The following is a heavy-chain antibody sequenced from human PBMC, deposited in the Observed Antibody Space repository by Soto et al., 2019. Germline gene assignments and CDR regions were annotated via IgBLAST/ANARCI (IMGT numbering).Heavy chain of an antibody. CDR1: GFTFSSYS. Sequence: GGSLRLSCAASGFTFSSYSMNWVRQAPGKGLEWVSYISSSSTIYYADSVKGRFTISRDNAKNSLYLQMNSLRAEDTAVYYCARGLGRWLVQPDYFDYWGQGTLVTVSS. CDR3: ARGLGRWLVQPDYFDY. J-gene: IGHJ4*02. D-gene: IGHD6-19*01. CDR2: ISSSSTI. V-gene: IGHV3-48*01.